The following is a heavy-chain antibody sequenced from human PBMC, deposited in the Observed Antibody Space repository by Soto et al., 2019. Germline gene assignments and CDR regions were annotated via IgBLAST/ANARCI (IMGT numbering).Heavy chain of an antibody. CDR3: ASGYSYGSPIDY. V-gene: IGHV1-69*01. J-gene: IGHJ4*02. Sequence: QVQLVQSGAEVKKPGSSVKVSCNASVGTFSSYAISWVRQAPGQGLEWMGGIIPIFGTANYAQKFQGRVTITADESTSTADMELRSLRSEDTAVYYCASGYSYGSPIDYWGQGTLVTVFS. CDR2: IIPIFGTA. D-gene: IGHD5-18*01. CDR1: VGTFSSYA.